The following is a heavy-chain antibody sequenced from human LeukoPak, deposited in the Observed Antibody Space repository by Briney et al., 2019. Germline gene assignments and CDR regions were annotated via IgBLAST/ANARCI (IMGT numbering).Heavy chain of an antibody. CDR3: ARYIAVAGSYAFDV. Sequence: SETLSLTCAVYGGSFSGYYWSWIRQPPGKGLEWIGYIYYSGSTNYNPSLKSRVTISVDTSKNQFSLKLSSVTAADTAVYYCARYIAVAGSYAFDVWGQGTMVTVSS. V-gene: IGHV4-59*01. CDR1: GGSFSGYY. J-gene: IGHJ3*01. CDR2: IYYSGST. D-gene: IGHD6-13*01.